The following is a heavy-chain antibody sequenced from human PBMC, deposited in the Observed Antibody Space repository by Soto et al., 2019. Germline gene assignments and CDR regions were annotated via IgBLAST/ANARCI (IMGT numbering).Heavy chain of an antibody. Sequence: ASVKVSCKASGGTFSSYTISWVRQAPGQGLEWMGRIIPILGIANYAQKFQGRVTITADKSTSTAYMELSSLRSEDTAVYYCARGHCSGGSCYGHEPHFDYMDVWGKGTTVTVSS. CDR2: IIPILGIA. D-gene: IGHD2-15*01. CDR1: GGTFSSYT. CDR3: ARGHCSGGSCYGHEPHFDYMDV. V-gene: IGHV1-69*02. J-gene: IGHJ6*03.